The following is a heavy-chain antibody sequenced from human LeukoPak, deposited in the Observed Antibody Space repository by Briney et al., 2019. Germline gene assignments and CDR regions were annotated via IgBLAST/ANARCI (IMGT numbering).Heavy chain of an antibody. D-gene: IGHD6-19*01. J-gene: IGHJ4*02. V-gene: IGHV3-48*01. CDR1: GFSFGTYS. CDR2: MSNRGSPR. CDR3: ARENASGGFFDY. Sequence: GGSLSLSCTASGFSFGTYSVHWLRQAPGKGLEWISYMSNRGSPRRYADSVKGRFTISRDNGQNSLFLQMDSLRAEDTAVYYCARENASGGFFDYWGQGTLVTVSS.